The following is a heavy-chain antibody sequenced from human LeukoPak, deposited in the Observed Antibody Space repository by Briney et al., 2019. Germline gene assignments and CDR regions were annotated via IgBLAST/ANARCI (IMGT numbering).Heavy chain of an antibody. J-gene: IGHJ6*02. CDR3: ARDFYYDSSGYQALGGMDV. CDR2: INPNSGGT. CDR1: GYTFTGYY. D-gene: IGHD3-22*01. V-gene: IGHV1-2*02. Sequence: ASVTVSCKASGYTFTGYYMHWVRQAPGQGLEWMGWINPNSGGTNYAQKFQGRVTMTRDTSISTAYMELSRLRSDDTAVYYCARDFYYDSSGYQALGGMDVWGQGTTVTVSS.